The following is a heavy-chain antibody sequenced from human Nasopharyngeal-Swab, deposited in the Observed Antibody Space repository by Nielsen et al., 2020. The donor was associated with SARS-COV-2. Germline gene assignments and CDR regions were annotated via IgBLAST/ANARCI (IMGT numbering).Heavy chain of an antibody. D-gene: IGHD2-15*01. Sequence: SETLSLTCTVSGGSISSSSYYWGWIRQPPGKGLEWIGSIYYSGSTYYNPSLKSRVTISVDTSKNQFSLKLSSVTAADTAVYYCARHLRDGVVVAAPYYFDYWGQGTLVTVPQ. V-gene: IGHV4-39*01. CDR2: IYYSGST. CDR3: ARHLRDGVVVAAPYYFDY. CDR1: GGSISSSSYY. J-gene: IGHJ4*02.